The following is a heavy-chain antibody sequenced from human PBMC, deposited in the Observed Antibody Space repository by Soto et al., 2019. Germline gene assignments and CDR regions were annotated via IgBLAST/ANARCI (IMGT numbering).Heavy chain of an antibody. CDR3: AHRRKDSGSHNAFDV. J-gene: IGHJ3*01. V-gene: IGHV2-5*02. D-gene: IGHD3-22*01. CDR2: IYWDDDD. CDR1: GFSLNTYGVG. Sequence: QITLKESGPTVVRPTQTLTLTCTFSGFSLNTYGVGVAWVRQPPGKALEWLALIYWDDDDRYNPSLRSRLTNTKDTSKNQVVLTITNMDPLDTATYYCAHRRKDSGSHNAFDVWGQGTMVTVSS.